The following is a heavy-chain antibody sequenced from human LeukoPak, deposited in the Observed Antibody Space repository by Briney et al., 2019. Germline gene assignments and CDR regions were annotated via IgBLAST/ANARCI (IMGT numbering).Heavy chain of an antibody. V-gene: IGHV4-38-2*02. D-gene: IGHD3-22*01. CDR2: IYHSGST. J-gene: IGHJ4*02. CDR1: GYSISSGYY. Sequence: SETLSLTCTVSGYSISSGYYWGWIRQPPGKGLEWIGSIYHSGSTYYNPSLKSRVTISVDTSKNQFSLKLSSVTAADTAVYYCARVIPPPYYYDSSTYFDYWGQGTLVTVSS. CDR3: ARVIPPPYYYDSSTYFDY.